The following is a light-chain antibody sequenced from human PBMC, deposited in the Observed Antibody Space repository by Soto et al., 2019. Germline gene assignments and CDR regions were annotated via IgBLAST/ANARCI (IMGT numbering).Light chain of an antibody. CDR3: ASYATGGAYV. CDR2: GVN. Sequence: QAASVSGSPGQSITLSCTGTSSDVGGYNAVSWYQQHPGKAPKLMIFGVNERPSGVSNRFSGSKSGNTASLTISGLQAEDEADYYCASYATGGAYVFGTATKLTVL. V-gene: IGLV2-14*01. CDR1: SSDVGGYNA. J-gene: IGLJ1*01.